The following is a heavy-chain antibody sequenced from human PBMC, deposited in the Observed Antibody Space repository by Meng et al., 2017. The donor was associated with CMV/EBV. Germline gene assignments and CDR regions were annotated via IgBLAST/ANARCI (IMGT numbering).Heavy chain of an antibody. V-gene: IGHV4-34*01. D-gene: IGHD6-6*01. CDR2: INHTVST. Sequence: SDPLSLTCAVHGGSFIGYYWSWNRQRPGKGLEWFGEINHTVSTNYNPSLKSRVTTSADTSKNQFSLKLSTVTAADTAVYCCARGGGITTRPRNYYGMDVWGQGTTVTVSS. J-gene: IGHJ6*02. CDR1: GGSFIGYY. CDR3: ARGGGITTRPRNYYGMDV.